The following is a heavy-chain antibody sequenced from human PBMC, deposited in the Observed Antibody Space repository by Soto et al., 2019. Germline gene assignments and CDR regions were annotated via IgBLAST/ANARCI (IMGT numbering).Heavy chain of an antibody. D-gene: IGHD1-26*01. CDR3: ARAMRGSYLRYFDY. CDR1: GGSISSYY. CDR2: IYYSGST. V-gene: IGHV4-59*01. J-gene: IGHJ4*02. Sequence: QVQLQESGPGLVKPSETLSLTCTVSGGSISSYYWSWIRQPPGKGLEWIGYIYYSGSTNYNPSLKSRVTISVDTSKNQFSLKLSSVTAAATAVYYCARAMRGSYLRYFDYWGQGTLVTVSS.